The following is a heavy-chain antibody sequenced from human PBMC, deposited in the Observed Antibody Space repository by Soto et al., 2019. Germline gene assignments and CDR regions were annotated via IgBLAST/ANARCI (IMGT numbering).Heavy chain of an antibody. Sequence: PGGSLRLSCAASGFTFRNYGMNWVRQAPGKGLEWVSYIGIGSSTKYYADSVKGRFTISRDNAKNSLYLQMNSLRAEDTAVYYCARAQLYYNDISGRPLNAFDIWGQGTMVTVSS. CDR2: IGIGSSTK. CDR3: ARAQLYYNDISGRPLNAFDI. J-gene: IGHJ3*02. D-gene: IGHD3-22*01. CDR1: GFTFRNYG. V-gene: IGHV3-48*01.